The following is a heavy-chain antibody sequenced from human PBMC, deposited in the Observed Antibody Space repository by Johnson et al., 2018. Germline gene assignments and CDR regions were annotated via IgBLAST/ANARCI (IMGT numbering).Heavy chain of an antibody. CDR3: ASLNSGLPSALYGMDV. CDR2: ISSGGITI. D-gene: IGHD5-12*01. Sequence: QVQLVQSGGGLVQPGRSLRLSCAASGFIFSDYYMSWIRQAPGKGLEWVSYISSGGITIYYGDSVKGRFTISRDNAKNSLYLQMNSLRAEDTAVYYCASLNSGLPSALYGMDVWGQGTTVTVSS. V-gene: IGHV3-11*01. CDR1: GFIFSDYY. J-gene: IGHJ6*02.